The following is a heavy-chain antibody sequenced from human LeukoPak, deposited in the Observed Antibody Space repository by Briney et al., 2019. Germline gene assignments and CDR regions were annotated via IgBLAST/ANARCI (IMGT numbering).Heavy chain of an antibody. CDR1: GFTFSSYS. CDR2: ISSSSSTI. J-gene: IGHJ4*02. V-gene: IGHV3-48*01. CDR3: AREDGSSYFFDY. Sequence: GGSLRLSCAASGFTFSSYSMNWVRQAPGKGLEWVSYISSSSSTIYYADPVKGRFTISRDNAKNSLYLQMNSLRVEDTAIYYCAREDGSSYFFDYWGQGALVTVSS. D-gene: IGHD3-10*01.